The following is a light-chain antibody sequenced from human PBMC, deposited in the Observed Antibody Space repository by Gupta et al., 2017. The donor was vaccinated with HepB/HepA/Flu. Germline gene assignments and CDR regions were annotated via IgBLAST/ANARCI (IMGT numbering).Light chain of an antibody. J-gene: IGKJ4*01. CDR3: QQFYNGVT. CDR2: DAS. Sequence: AIQLTQSPSSLSASVGDRVTITCRASQGISSALAWYQQKPGKPPKLLIFDASRWESEVSSRFSGSGSGTDFTLTISSPQTEDFATYYCQQFYNGVTFGGGTKVEIK. CDR1: QGISSA. V-gene: IGKV1D-13*01.